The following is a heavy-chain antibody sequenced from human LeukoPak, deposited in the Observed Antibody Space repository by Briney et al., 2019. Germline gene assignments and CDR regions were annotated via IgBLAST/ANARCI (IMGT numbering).Heavy chain of an antibody. CDR2: IYASGTT. CDR1: GGSISTYY. V-gene: IGHV4-4*07. D-gene: IGHD7-27*01. CDR3: ARASTGTFYYFDS. Sequence: SETLSLTCTVSGGSISTYYWNWIRQPAGKGLEWIGRIYASGTTTYNPSLKSRVLMSLDTSKNQFSLKLSSATAADTAVYYCARASTGTFYYFDSWGQGTLVTV. J-gene: IGHJ4*02.